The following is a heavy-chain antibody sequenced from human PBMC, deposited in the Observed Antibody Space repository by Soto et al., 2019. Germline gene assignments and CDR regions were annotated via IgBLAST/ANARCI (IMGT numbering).Heavy chain of an antibody. D-gene: IGHD5-12*01. Sequence: QVQLVQSGAEVRQPASSVKVSCKTSGGTFSSYAIRWVRQDPGQGLEWMGGIVPIVDTSTYAQKFQGRVTITADDSTSTVYMELSSLRSDDTAVYYCVRVVAIPGYPDNWGQGTLVTVSS. CDR3: VRVVAIPGYPDN. CDR1: GGTFSSYA. CDR2: IVPIVDTS. V-gene: IGHV1-69*12. J-gene: IGHJ4*02.